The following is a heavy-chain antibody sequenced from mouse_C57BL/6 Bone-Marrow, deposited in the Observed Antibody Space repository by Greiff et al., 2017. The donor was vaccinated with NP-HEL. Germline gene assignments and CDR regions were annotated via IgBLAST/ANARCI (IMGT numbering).Heavy chain of an antibody. D-gene: IGHD3-2*02. CDR2: INPNNGGT. CDR3: ARDSGYAFDY. CDR1: GYTFTSYW. V-gene: IGHV1-53*01. J-gene: IGHJ2*01. Sequence: QVQLQQPGTELVKPGASVKLSCKASGYTFTSYWMHWLKQRPGQGLEWIGNINPNNGGTNDNEKLQTKATLTVDKSSSPAYMQLSSLTSEDSAVYYCARDSGYAFDYWGQGTTLTVSS.